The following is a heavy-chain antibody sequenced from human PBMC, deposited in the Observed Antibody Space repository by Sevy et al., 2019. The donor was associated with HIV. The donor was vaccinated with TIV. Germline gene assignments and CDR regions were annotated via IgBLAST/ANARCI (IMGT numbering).Heavy chain of an antibody. CDR2: ISSDSTTI. D-gene: IGHD4-17*01. CDR3: ARNCYGDYIIDS. Sequence: GGSLRLSCAASGFTFTSYSMNWVRQAPGKGLEWISYISSDSTTIYYAESVKVRFTISRDNANNALYLQMISLRDEDTAVYYCARNCYGDYIIDSWGQGTPVTVSS. V-gene: IGHV3-48*02. CDR1: GFTFTSYS. J-gene: IGHJ4*02.